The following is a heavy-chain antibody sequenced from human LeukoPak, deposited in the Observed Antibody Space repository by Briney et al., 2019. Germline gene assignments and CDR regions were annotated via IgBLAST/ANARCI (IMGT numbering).Heavy chain of an antibody. CDR3: ATVPYSSGWYYFDY. D-gene: IGHD6-19*01. V-gene: IGHV1-2*02. Sequence: GASVKVSCKASGYTFTGHFMHWVRQAPGQGLEWMGWINPNSGGTNYAPKFQGRVTMTRDTSIGTAYMELSSLSSDDTAVYYCATVPYSSGWYYFDYWGQGTLVTVSS. CDR1: GYTFTGHF. J-gene: IGHJ4*02. CDR2: INPNSGGT.